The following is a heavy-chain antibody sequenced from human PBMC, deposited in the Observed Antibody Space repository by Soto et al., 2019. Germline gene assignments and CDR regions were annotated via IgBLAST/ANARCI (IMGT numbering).Heavy chain of an antibody. CDR2: IIPILGIA. D-gene: IGHD3-10*01. CDR1: GGTFSSYT. CDR3: ATSYGSGSYDY. Sequence: GASVKVSCKASGGTFSSYTISWVRQAPGQGLEWMGRIIPILGIANYAQKFQGRVTITADKSTSTAYMELSSLRSEDTAVYYCATSYGSGSYDYWGQGTLVTVSS. V-gene: IGHV1-69*02. J-gene: IGHJ4*02.